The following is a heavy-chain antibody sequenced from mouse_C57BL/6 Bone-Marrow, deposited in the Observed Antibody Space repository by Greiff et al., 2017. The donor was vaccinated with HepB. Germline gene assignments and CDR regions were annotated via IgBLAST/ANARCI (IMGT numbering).Heavy chain of an antibody. CDR2: IYPGDGDT. CDR3: ARYWDYFDY. D-gene: IGHD4-1*01. Sequence: QVQLQQSGPELVKPGASVKISCKASGYAFSSSWMNWVKQRPGKGLEWIGRIYPGDGDTNYNEKFKSKATLTVDKSSSTAYMQLSSLTSEDSAVYYCARYWDYFDYWGQGTTLTVSS. J-gene: IGHJ2*01. V-gene: IGHV1-82*01. CDR1: GYAFSSSW.